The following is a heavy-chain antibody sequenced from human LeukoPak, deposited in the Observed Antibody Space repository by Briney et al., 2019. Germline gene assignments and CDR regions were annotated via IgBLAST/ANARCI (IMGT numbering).Heavy chain of an antibody. J-gene: IGHJ4*02. D-gene: IGHD2-21*02. Sequence: GGSLRLSCAASGFPFSSYAMSWDRQAPAQGLEWVPALTGTGRTTYYADSVKGRFTISRDNSKNTLYLQMSSLRVEDTAVYYCARGRGYLMTDPEYWGQGTLVTVSS. CDR2: LTGTGRTT. V-gene: IGHV3-23*01. CDR1: GFPFSSYA. CDR3: ARGRGYLMTDPEY.